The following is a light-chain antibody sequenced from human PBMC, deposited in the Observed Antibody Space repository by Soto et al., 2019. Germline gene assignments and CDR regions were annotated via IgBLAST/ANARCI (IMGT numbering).Light chain of an antibody. J-gene: IGLJ1*01. Sequence: QSVLAQPASVSGSPGQSIPISCTGTSSDIGNYNYVSWYQQDPGKAPKLMIYDVSNRPSGVSNRFSGSKSGITASLTISGLQAEDEADYYCSSYTSSSTYVFGTGTKVTVL. V-gene: IGLV2-14*01. CDR3: SSYTSSSTYV. CDR2: DVS. CDR1: SSDIGNYNY.